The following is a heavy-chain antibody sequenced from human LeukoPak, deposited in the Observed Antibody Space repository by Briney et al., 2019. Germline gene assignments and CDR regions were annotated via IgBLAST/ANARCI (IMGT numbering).Heavy chain of an antibody. CDR2: IYYSGST. J-gene: IGHJ6*03. D-gene: IGHD6-19*01. CDR3: ARQQWLASYYYYMDV. V-gene: IGHV4-39*01. CDR1: GGSISSSSYY. Sequence: SETLSLTCTVSGGSISSSSYYWGWIRQPPGKGLEWIGSIYYSGSTYYNPSLKSRVTISVDTSKNQFPLKLSSVTAADTAVYYCARQQWLASYYYYMDVWGKGTTVTVSS.